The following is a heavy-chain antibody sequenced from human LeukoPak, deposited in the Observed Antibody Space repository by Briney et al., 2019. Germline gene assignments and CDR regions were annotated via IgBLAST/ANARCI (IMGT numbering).Heavy chain of an antibody. Sequence: GRSLRLSCAASGFTFSSYWMHWVRQAPGKGLVWVSRINSDGRSTSYADSVKGRFTISRDNAKNTLYLQMNSLRAEDSAVYYCARDQPYCSGGICYFDYWGQGTLVTVSS. CDR1: GFTFSSYW. J-gene: IGHJ4*02. D-gene: IGHD2-15*01. CDR2: INSDGRST. CDR3: ARDQPYCSGGICYFDY. V-gene: IGHV3-74*01.